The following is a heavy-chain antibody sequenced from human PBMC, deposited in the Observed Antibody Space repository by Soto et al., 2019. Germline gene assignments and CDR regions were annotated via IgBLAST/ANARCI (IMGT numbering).Heavy chain of an antibody. CDR3: ASEKVSNPNYGMDV. CDR2: INSDGSST. Sequence: EVQLVESGGGLVQPGGSLRLSCAASGFTFSSYWMHWVRQAPGKGLVWVSRINSDGSSTSYADSVKGRFTISRDNAKNTLYLQMNSLRAEDTAAYYCASEKVSNPNYGMDVWGQGTTVTVSS. J-gene: IGHJ6*02. V-gene: IGHV3-74*01. CDR1: GFTFSSYW.